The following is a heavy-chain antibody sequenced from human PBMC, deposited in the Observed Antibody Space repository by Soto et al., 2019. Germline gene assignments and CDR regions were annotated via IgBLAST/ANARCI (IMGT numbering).Heavy chain of an antibody. CDR2: TYHSGNT. V-gene: IGHV4-30-2*01. CDR3: AREDYGDYGGYFDY. D-gene: IGHD4-17*01. Sequence: QLQLQESGSRLVKPSQTLSLTCTVSGGSIRTVGYSWSWIRQTPGKGLEWIGKTYHSGNTYYNASLKSRVTISVDGSKNQFSLKVSSVTVADTAVYYCAREDYGDYGGYFDYWGQGSLVTVSS. J-gene: IGHJ4*02. CDR1: GGSIRTVGYS.